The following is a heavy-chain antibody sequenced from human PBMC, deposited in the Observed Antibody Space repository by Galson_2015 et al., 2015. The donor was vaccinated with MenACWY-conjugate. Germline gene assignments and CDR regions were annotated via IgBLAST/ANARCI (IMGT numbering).Heavy chain of an antibody. Sequence: QSGAEVKKPGESLKISCKGSGYSFTSQWIGWVRQMPGKGLEWMGVIYPGDSDTRYSPSFQGQVTISADKSISTAYLQWSSLKASDTAIYYCARPASGHSSSCDYWGQGTRVTVSA. D-gene: IGHD6-13*01. CDR2: IYPGDSDT. V-gene: IGHV5-51*01. J-gene: IGHJ4*02. CDR1: GYSFTSQW. CDR3: ARPASGHSSSCDY.